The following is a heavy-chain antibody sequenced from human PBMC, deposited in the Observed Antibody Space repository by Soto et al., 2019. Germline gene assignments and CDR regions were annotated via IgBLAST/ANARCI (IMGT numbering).Heavy chain of an antibody. CDR3: ARRGGSSPFDY. Sequence: QLQLQESGPGLVKPSETLSLTCTVSGGSISSSSYYWGWIRQSPGKGLEWIGNIYYSGSTYYNPSLNRRVTISVDTSKNQFSLKLSSVTAADTAVYYCARRGGSSPFDYWGQGTLVTVSS. CDR2: IYYSGST. J-gene: IGHJ4*02. CDR1: GGSISSSSYY. V-gene: IGHV4-39*01. D-gene: IGHD1-26*01.